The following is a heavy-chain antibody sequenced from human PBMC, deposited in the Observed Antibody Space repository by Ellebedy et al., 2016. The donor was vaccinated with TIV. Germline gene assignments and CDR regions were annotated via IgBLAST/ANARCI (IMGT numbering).Heavy chain of an antibody. Sequence: GGSLRLXXTGSGFTVSGSYMSWVRQAPGKGLEWVSFLHSGGGTYYADSVKDRFTISRDNSKNTLYLQMNSLRAEDTAVYYCAKDIYDSSAYYSDYWGQGTLVTVSS. CDR2: LHSGGGT. D-gene: IGHD3-22*01. J-gene: IGHJ4*02. CDR3: AKDIYDSSAYYSDY. V-gene: IGHV3-53*05. CDR1: GFTVSGSY.